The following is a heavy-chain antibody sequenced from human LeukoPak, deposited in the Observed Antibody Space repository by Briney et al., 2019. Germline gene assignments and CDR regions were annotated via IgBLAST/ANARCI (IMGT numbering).Heavy chain of an antibody. CDR1: GGSISSGSYY. J-gene: IGHJ5*02. CDR3: ARGFDFWSGSGWFDP. CDR2: IYTSGST. Sequence: SETLSLTCTVSGGSISSGSYYWSWIRQPAGKGLEWIGRIYTSGSTNYNPSLKSRVTISVDTSKNQFSLKLSSVTAADTAVYYCARGFDFWSGSGWFDPWGQGTLVTVSS. D-gene: IGHD3-3*01. V-gene: IGHV4-61*02.